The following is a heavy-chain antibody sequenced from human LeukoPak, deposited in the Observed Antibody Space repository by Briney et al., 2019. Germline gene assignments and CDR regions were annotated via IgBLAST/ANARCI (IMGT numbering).Heavy chain of an antibody. V-gene: IGHV4-34*01. CDR1: GGPFSGYY. CDR3: ARGHSRRYYGSGSRYYFDY. J-gene: IGHJ4*02. Sequence: PSETLPLTCAVYGGPFSGYYWSWIRQPPGKGLEWIGEINHSGSTNYNPSLRSRVTISVDTSKNQFSLKLGPVTAADTAVYYCARGHSRRYYGSGSRYYFDYWGQGTLVTVSS. CDR2: INHSGST. D-gene: IGHD3-10*01.